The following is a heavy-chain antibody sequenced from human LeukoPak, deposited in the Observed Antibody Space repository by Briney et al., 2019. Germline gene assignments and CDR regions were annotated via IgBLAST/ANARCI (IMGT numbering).Heavy chain of an antibody. CDR3: AKTSLDYGGNYGSYFDY. V-gene: IGHV3-30*02. CDR1: GFTFSSYG. CDR2: IRFDGSHK. D-gene: IGHD4-23*01. J-gene: IGHJ4*02. Sequence: GGSLRLSCAASGFTFSSYGMHWVRQAPGKGLEWVAFIRFDGSHKYSADSVKGRFTVSRDNSKNTLYLQMSSLRAEDTAVYYCAKTSLDYGGNYGSYFDYWGQGTLVTVSS.